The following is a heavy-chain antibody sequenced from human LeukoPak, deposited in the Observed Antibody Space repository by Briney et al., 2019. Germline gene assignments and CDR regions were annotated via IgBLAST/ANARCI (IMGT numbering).Heavy chain of an antibody. CDR3: ARRSKDGYNFDY. CDR2: IFSSGST. D-gene: IGHD5-24*01. CDR1: GGSISSYY. J-gene: IGHJ4*02. V-gene: IGHV4-59*08. Sequence: SETLSLTCTVSGGSISSYYWSWIRQPPGKGLEWIGYIFSSGSTTYNPSLKSRVTISVDTSKNQFSLKLSSVTAADTAAYYCARRSKDGYNFDYWGQGTLVTVSS.